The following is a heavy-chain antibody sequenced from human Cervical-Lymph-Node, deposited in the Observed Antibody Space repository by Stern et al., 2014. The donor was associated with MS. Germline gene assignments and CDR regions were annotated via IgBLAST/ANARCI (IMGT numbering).Heavy chain of an antibody. CDR3: ARESFYGSGLGY. D-gene: IGHD3-10*01. V-gene: IGHV4-59*01. Sequence: QLQLQESGPGLVKPSETLSLTCSVSGGSMSPYYWTWIRQPPGGRLEWIGYIYHTGSANYNPSLSSRVSISLDTSKNQFFLRLFSVTAADTAVYYCARESFYGSGLGYWGRGTLVTVSS. CDR1: GGSMSPYY. CDR2: IYHTGSA. J-gene: IGHJ4*02.